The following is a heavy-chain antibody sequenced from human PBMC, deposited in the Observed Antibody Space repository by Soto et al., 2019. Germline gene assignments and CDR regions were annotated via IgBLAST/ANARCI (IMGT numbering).Heavy chain of an antibody. CDR2: INHSGST. D-gene: IGHD2-2*01. V-gene: IGHV4-34*01. J-gene: IGHJ5*02. CDR3: ARGLVRGGDIVVVPAVLFGSFWFDP. CDR1: GGSFSGYY. Sequence: SETLSLTCAVYGGSFSGYYWSWIRQPPGKGLEWIGEINHSGSTNYNPSLKSRVTISVDTSKNQFSLKLSSVTAADTAVYYCARGLVRGGDIVVVPAVLFGSFWFDPWGQGTLVTVSS.